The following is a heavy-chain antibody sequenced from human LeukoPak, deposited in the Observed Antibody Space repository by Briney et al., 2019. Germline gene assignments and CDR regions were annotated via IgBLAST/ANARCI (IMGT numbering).Heavy chain of an antibody. J-gene: IGHJ4*02. Sequence: GESLKISCKGSGYSFTSYWIAWVRQMPGKGLEWMGIIYAGDSDTRYSPSFQGQVTISADKSSSTAYLQWSSLKAPGTAIYYCARKQHSYDYWGQGTLVTVSS. V-gene: IGHV5-51*01. CDR2: IYAGDSDT. D-gene: IGHD6-13*01. CDR3: ARKQHSYDY. CDR1: GYSFTSYW.